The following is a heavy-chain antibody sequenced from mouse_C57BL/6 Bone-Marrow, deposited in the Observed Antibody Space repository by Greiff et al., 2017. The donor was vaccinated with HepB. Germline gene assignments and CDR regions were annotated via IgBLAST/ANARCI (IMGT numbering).Heavy chain of an antibody. J-gene: IGHJ2*01. CDR1: GYTFTSYW. CDR2: IDPSDSYT. V-gene: IGHV1-50*01. Sequence: QVQLKQPGAELVKPGASVKLSCKASGYTFTSYWMQWVKQRPGQGLEWIGEIDPSDSYTNYNQKFKGKATLTVDTSSSTAYMQLSSLTSEDSAVYYCAREAAQAFDYWGQGTTLTVSS. CDR3: AREAAQAFDY. D-gene: IGHD3-2*02.